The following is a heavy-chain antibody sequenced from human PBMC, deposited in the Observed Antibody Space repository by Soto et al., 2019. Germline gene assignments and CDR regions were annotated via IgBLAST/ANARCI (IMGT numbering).Heavy chain of an antibody. CDR3: ARVINAGVTIFGAGGAYFDY. J-gene: IGHJ4*02. D-gene: IGHD3-3*01. CDR1: GGTFSSYA. V-gene: IGHV1-69*01. CDR2: IIPIFGTA. Sequence: QVQLVQSGAEVKKPGSSVKVSCKASGGTFSSYAISWVRQAPGQGLEWMGGIIPIFGTANYAQKFQGRVTVTADASTSTAYTEFRRLSSEDTAVYYCARVINAGVTIFGAGGAYFDYWGQGTLVTVSS.